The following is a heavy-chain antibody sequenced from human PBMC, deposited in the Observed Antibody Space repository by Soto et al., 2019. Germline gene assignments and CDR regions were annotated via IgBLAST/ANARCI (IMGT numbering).Heavy chain of an antibody. Sequence: SVKVSCKASGGTFSSYAISWVRQAPGQGLEWMGGIIPIFGTANYAQKFQGRVTITADESTSTAYMELSSLRSEDTAVYYCARDPPRGSSSPTNDYWGQGTLVTVSS. J-gene: IGHJ4*02. CDR1: GGTFSSYA. V-gene: IGHV1-69*13. D-gene: IGHD6-6*01. CDR3: ARDPPRGSSSPTNDY. CDR2: IIPIFGTA.